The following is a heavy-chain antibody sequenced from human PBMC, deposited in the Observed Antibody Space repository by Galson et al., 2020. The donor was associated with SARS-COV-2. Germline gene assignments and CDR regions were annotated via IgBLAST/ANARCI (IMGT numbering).Heavy chain of an antibody. CDR1: GYTFTAYY. J-gene: IGHJ2*01. Sequence: GESLKISCKTSGYTFTAYYIHWVRQPPGQGPEWMGWIDPDTGGTEYAQKFHGRFTMTRDTSITTAFMDLSSLRSEDTAVYYCVRGPSRPELQWFGELGSYFDVWGRGTLVTVSS. CDR2: IDPDTGGT. CDR3: VRGPSRPELQWFGELGSYFDV. D-gene: IGHD3-10*01. V-gene: IGHV1-2*02.